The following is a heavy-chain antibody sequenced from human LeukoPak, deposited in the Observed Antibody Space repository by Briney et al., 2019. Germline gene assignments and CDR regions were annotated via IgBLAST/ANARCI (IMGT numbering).Heavy chain of an antibody. CDR3: ARGHYCSSTSCYLPRRAFDI. CDR1: GGSFSGYY. V-gene: IGHV4-34*01. D-gene: IGHD2-2*01. CDR2: INHGGST. Sequence: SETLSLTCAVYGGSFSGYYWSWIRQPPGKGLEWIGEINHGGSTNYNPSLKSRVTISVDTSKNQFSLKLSSVTAADTAVYYCARGHYCSSTSCYLPRRAFDIWGQGTMVTVSS. J-gene: IGHJ3*02.